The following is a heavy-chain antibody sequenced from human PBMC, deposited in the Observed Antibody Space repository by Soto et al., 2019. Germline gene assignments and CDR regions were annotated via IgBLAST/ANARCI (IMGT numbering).Heavy chain of an antibody. D-gene: IGHD2-21*01. CDR1: GGSISDGAYY. CDR3: ASGLSGDKVDQ. CDR2: IYDSGNT. J-gene: IGHJ4*02. V-gene: IGHV4-30-4*01. Sequence: QVQLQESGPGLVKPSQTLSLTCTVSGGSISDGAYYWSWIRQPPGKGLEWIGHIYDSGNTYNNPSLKSRLTISVDTSKNHVSLNLNSVTAADTAVYSCASGLSGDKVDQWGQGTLVTVSS.